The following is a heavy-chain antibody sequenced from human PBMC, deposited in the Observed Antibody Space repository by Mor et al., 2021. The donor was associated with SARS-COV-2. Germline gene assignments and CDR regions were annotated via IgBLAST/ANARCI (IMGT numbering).Heavy chain of an antibody. CDR3: AREMGTTYYVDY. CDR2: GGTT. D-gene: IGHD1-26*01. V-gene: IGHV1-46*01. Sequence: GGTTRHAQKFQGRVTMTKDTSTSTVYMELSSLRSEDTAVYYCAREMGTTYYVDYWGQGTLVTVSS. J-gene: IGHJ4*02.